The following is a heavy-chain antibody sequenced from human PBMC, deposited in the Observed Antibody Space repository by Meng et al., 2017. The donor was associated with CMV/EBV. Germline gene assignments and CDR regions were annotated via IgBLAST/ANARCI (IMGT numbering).Heavy chain of an antibody. Sequence: GGSLRLSCAASGFTFSSYAMSWVRQAPGKGLEWVSGISASGGSTYYADSVKGRFTISRDNSKNTLFLQMNSLRAEDTAVYYCAKNGLGGWTNWFDPWGQGTLVTVSS. CDR2: ISASGGST. V-gene: IGHV3-23*01. CDR3: AKNGLGGWTNWFDP. CDR1: GFTFSSYA. J-gene: IGHJ5*02. D-gene: IGHD6-19*01.